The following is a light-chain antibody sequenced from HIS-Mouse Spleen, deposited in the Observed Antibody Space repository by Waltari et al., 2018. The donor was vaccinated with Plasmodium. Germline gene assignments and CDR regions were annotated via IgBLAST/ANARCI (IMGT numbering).Light chain of an antibody. V-gene: IGKV3-11*01. J-gene: IGKJ5*01. CDR3: QQRSNWPIT. CDR2: DAS. CDR1: PSVSSY. Sequence: EIELTQSPATLSLSPGERATLSCRASPSVSSYLAWYQQKPGQAPRLLIYDASNRATGIPARFSGSGSGTDFTLTISSLEPEDFAVYYCQQRSNWPITFGQGTRLEIK.